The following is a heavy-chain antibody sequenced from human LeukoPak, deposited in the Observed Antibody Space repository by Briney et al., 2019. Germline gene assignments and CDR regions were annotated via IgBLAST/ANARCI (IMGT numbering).Heavy chain of an antibody. CDR3: ARAGQLWRRYYFDY. D-gene: IGHD5-18*01. V-gene: IGHV4-34*01. Sequence: SETLSLTCAVYGGSFSGYYSSWIRQPPGKGLEWIGEINHSGSTNYNPSLKSRVTISVDTSKNQFSLKLSSVTAADTAVYYCARAGQLWRRYYFDYWGQGTLVTVSS. CDR1: GGSFSGYY. CDR2: INHSGST. J-gene: IGHJ4*02.